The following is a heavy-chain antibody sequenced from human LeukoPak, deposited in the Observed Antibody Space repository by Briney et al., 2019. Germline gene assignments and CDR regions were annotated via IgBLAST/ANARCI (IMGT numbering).Heavy chain of an antibody. V-gene: IGHV3-7*03. CDR3: ARIKEGLGTYYFDS. CDR1: GFTFSSYW. D-gene: IGHD1-7*01. CDR2: IKQDGSEK. Sequence: PGGSLRLSCAASGFTFSSYWMSWVRQPPGKGLEWVANIKQDGSEKFYVDSVKGRFTISRDNAKNSLYLQMNSLRAEDTALYYCARIKEGLGTYYFDSWGQGTLVTVSS. J-gene: IGHJ4*02.